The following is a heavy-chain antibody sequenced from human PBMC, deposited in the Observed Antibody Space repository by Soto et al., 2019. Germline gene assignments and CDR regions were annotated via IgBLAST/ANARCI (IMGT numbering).Heavy chain of an antibody. V-gene: IGHV4-59*01. Sequence: LSLTCTLSGGSISGYYWRWIRQPPGKGLEWIGYVYYSGSTKYNPSLESRVTISVDMSNNQFSLMLTSVTAADTAVYYCAKYRRTDAEGYRLDFWGQGTLVTVSS. D-gene: IGHD5-12*01. CDR3: AKYRRTDAEGYRLDF. CDR2: VYYSGST. CDR1: GGSISGYY. J-gene: IGHJ4*02.